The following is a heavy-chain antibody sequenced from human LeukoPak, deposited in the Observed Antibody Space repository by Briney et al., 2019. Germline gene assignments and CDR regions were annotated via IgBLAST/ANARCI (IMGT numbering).Heavy chain of an antibody. D-gene: IGHD3-3*01. CDR3: AKAVSPPSYYDSWSGYYPLDY. CDR2: ISGSGGST. CDR1: GFTFSSYA. Sequence: GGSLRLSCAASGFTFSSYAMSWVRQAPGKGLEWVSAISGSGGSTYYADSVKGRFTISRDNSKNTLYLQMNSLRAEDTAVYYCAKAVSPPSYYDSWSGYYPLDYWGQGTLVTVSS. J-gene: IGHJ4*02. V-gene: IGHV3-23*01.